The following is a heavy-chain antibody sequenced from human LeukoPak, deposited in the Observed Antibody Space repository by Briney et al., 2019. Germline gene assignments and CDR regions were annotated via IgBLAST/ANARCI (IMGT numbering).Heavy chain of an antibody. V-gene: IGHV3-15*01. CDR1: GFTFSSYS. J-gene: IGHJ4*02. CDR3: TTDSGSYFDY. D-gene: IGHD6-6*01. Sequence: KAGGSLRLSCAASGFTFSSYSMSWVRQAPGKGLEWVGRIKSKTDGWTTDYAAPVKGRFTISRDDSKNTLYLQMNSLKTEDTAVYYCTTDSGSYFDYWGQGTLVTVSS. CDR2: IKSKTDGWTT.